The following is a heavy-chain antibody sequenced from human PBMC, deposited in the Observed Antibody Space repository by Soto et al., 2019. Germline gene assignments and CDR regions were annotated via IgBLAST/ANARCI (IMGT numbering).Heavy chain of an antibody. Sequence: QVHLVQSGAEVKNPGASVKVSCKASGYSFTRYGIGWARQAPGQGLEWMGWINAYNGNTNYAQNLQGSLTLTTDTSTTTAYMEFRSLRSNAPAIYYCAMVDVYVTPSPQDVWGQGTTVTVSS. D-gene: IGHD3-16*01. CDR3: AMVDVYVTPSPQDV. J-gene: IGHJ6*02. V-gene: IGHV1-18*01. CDR2: INAYNGNT. CDR1: GYSFTRYG.